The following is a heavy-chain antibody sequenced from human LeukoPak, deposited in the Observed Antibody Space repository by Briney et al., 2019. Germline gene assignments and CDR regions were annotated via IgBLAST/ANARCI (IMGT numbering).Heavy chain of an antibody. CDR3: ARADTPYYYDSSGSDY. D-gene: IGHD3-22*01. V-gene: IGHV3-11*04. J-gene: IGHJ4*02. CDR2: VSSGSSTI. CDR1: GFTFSDYY. Sequence: GGSLRLSCAPSGFTFSDYYMSWIRQAPGKALEWGSYVSSGSSTIYYADSVKGRFTISRDNAKNSLYLQMNSLRAEDTAVYYCARADTPYYYDSSGSDYRGQGTLVTVSS.